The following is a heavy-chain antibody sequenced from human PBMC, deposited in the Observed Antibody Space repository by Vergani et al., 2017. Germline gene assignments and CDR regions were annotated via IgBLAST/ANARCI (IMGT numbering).Heavy chain of an antibody. D-gene: IGHD6-13*01. J-gene: IGHJ4*02. CDR3: ARVRIAARDNEY. V-gene: IGHV4-34*01. CDR2: INHSGST. Sequence: QVQLQQWGAGLLKPSETLSLTCAVYGGSFSGYYWSWIRQPPGKGLEWIGEINHSGSTNYNPSLKSRVTISVDTSKNQFSLKLSSVTAADTAVYYCARVRIAARDNEYWGQGTLVTVSS. CDR1: GGSFSGYY.